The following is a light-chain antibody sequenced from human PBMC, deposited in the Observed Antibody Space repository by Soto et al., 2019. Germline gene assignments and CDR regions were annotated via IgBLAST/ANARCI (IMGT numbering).Light chain of an antibody. V-gene: IGKV1-39*01. CDR1: QDISNY. CDR2: HST. J-gene: IGKJ5*01. Sequence: DIQMTQTSSCLSASLGDRATITCHASQDISNYLNWYQQKPGKAPKLLIYHSTTLQSGVPSRFSGSGSGTDFTLTISSLQPEDFASYYCQHTYTTPITFC. CDR3: QHTYTTPIT.